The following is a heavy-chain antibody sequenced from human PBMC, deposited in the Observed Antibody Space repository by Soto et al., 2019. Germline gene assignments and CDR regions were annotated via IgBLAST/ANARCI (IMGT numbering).Heavy chain of an antibody. V-gene: IGHV3-23*01. J-gene: IGHJ3*02. CDR1: GFTFSNYA. D-gene: IGHD1-26*01. Sequence: GSLRLSCAASGFTFSNYAMSWVRQAPGKGLEWVSAISGSGGSTYYADSVKGRFTISRDNSKNTLYLQMYSLRAEDTAVYYCAKYIYSGIYLEAFDIWGQGTMVTVSS. CDR2: ISGSGGST. CDR3: AKYIYSGIYLEAFDI.